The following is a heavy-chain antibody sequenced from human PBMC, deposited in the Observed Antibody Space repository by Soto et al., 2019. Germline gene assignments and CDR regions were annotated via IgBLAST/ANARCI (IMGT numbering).Heavy chain of an antibody. D-gene: IGHD3-10*01. CDR1: GGSISSGGYY. Sequence: PSETLSLTCTVSGGSISSGGYYWSWIRQHPGKGLEWIGYIYYSGSTYYNPSLKSRVTISVDTSKNQFSLKLSSVTAADTAVYYCARCHPEGRGRAFDIWGQGTMVTVSS. CDR2: IYYSGST. V-gene: IGHV4-31*03. J-gene: IGHJ3*02. CDR3: ARCHPEGRGRAFDI.